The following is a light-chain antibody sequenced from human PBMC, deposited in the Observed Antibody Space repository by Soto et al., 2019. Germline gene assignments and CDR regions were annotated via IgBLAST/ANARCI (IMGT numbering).Light chain of an antibody. Sequence: EIVLTQSPGTLSLSPGERATLSCRTSQTISSSFLAWYHQKPGQAPRLLIHGASTRATAIPARFTGSGSGTEFTLTISSLQSEDFAVYYCQQYNNWPITFGPGTRLEIK. CDR2: GAS. CDR3: QQYNNWPIT. CDR1: QTISSS. V-gene: IGKV3-15*01. J-gene: IGKJ5*01.